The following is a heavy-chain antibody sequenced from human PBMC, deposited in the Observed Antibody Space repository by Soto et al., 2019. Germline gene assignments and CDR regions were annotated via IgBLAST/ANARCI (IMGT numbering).Heavy chain of an antibody. D-gene: IGHD3-10*01. J-gene: IGHJ4*02. CDR2: IDPKNGGT. Sequence: QVQLVQSGTEVKKPGASVKVSCQASGYSISAYYIHWVRQAPGQGLEWMGWIDPKNGGTVSAQKFQGRLTMTRDTSISTVYMDLSGLTSDDTALYYCGRDDYGIFPYWGQGNLVTVSS. V-gene: IGHV1-2*02. CDR1: GYSISAYY. CDR3: GRDDYGIFPY.